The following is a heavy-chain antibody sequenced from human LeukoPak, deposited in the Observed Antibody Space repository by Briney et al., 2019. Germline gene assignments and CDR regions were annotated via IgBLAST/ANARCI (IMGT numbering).Heavy chain of an antibody. CDR3: AREIGLGSSWYLDAFDI. D-gene: IGHD6-13*01. Sequence: ASVKVSCKASGYTFTSYGISWVRQAPGQGLEWMGWIGAYNGNTNYAQKLQGRVTMTTDTSTSTAYMELRSLRSDDTAVYYCAREIGLGSSWYLDAFDIWGQGTMVTVSS. CDR1: GYTFTSYG. J-gene: IGHJ3*02. V-gene: IGHV1-18*01. CDR2: IGAYNGNT.